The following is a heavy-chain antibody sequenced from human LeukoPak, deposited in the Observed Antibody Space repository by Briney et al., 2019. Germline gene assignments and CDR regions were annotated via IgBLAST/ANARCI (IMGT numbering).Heavy chain of an antibody. CDR1: GYSFTSYW. CDR2: IYPGDSDT. D-gene: IGHD6-6*01. CDR3: ARQRGSSSTTYYYYYYMDV. V-gene: IGHV5-51*01. J-gene: IGHJ6*03. Sequence: GESLKISCKGSGYSFTSYWNGWVGQMPGKGLEWMGTIYPGDSDTRYSPSFQGQVTISADKSISTAYLQWSSLKASDTAMYYCARQRGSSSTTYYYYYYMDVWGKGTTVTVSS.